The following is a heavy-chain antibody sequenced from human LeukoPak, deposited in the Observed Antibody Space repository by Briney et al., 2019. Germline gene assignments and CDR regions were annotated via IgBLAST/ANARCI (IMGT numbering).Heavy chain of an antibody. CDR1: GGSISSYY. Sequence: PSETLSLTCTVSGGSISSYYWSWIQQPPGKGLEWIGYIYYSGSTNYNPSLKSRVTISVDTSKNQFSLKLSSVTAADTAVYYCARSRSRWREREYYFDYWGQGTLVTVSS. V-gene: IGHV4-59*01. CDR3: ARSRSRWREREYYFDY. D-gene: IGHD1-1*01. J-gene: IGHJ4*02. CDR2: IYYSGST.